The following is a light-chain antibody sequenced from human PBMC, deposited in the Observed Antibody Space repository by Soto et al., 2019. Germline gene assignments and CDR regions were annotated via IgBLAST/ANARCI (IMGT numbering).Light chain of an antibody. CDR3: QQYGSSRGT. CDR1: QSVSSSY. J-gene: IGKJ1*01. V-gene: IGKV3-20*01. Sequence: EIVLTQSPGTLSLSPGGRATLSCRASQSVSSSYLAWYQQKPAQAPRLLIYGASSRATGIPDRFSGSGSGTDFTLTISGLEPEDFAVYYCQQYGSSRGTFGQGTKVDIK. CDR2: GAS.